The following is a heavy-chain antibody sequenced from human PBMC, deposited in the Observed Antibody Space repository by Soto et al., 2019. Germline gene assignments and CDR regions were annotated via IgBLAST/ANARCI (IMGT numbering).Heavy chain of an antibody. CDR3: ARGTYYYDSSGYDWFDA. V-gene: IGHV3-48*02. Sequence: PGGSLILSCAASGFIFSDYSMNWVRQAPGKGPEWVSYITSSSTMTYYADSVKGRFTISRDNAKNSLYLQMNSVRDEDTAVYYCARGTYYYDSSGYDWFDAWGQGTLVTVSS. CDR1: GFIFSDYS. CDR2: ITSSSTMT. D-gene: IGHD3-22*01. J-gene: IGHJ5*02.